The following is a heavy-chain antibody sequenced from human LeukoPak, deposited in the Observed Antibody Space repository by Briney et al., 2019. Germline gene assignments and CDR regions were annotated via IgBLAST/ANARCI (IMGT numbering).Heavy chain of an antibody. CDR2: ISSNEYDT. CDR3: VKDLNGTWSFDY. D-gene: IGHD2-8*01. Sequence: GGSLRLSCSASGFTFSAYFMHWVRQAPGKGLEYVSSISSNEYDTYYADSVKGRFTISRDNSKNTLFLQMSSLRAKDTAVYYCVKDLNGTWSFDYWGQGTLVTVSS. J-gene: IGHJ4*02. V-gene: IGHV3-64D*06. CDR1: GFTFSAYF.